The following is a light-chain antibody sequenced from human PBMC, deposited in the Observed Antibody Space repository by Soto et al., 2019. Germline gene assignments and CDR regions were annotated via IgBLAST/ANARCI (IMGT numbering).Light chain of an antibody. Sequence: DIQRTQSPSTLSASVGDRVTITCRASQSISSWLAWYQQKPGKAPNLLIYDASALESGVPSRFSGSGSGTEFTLTISSLQPDDFAAYYCQQYNSYSPWTFGQGTKVDI. CDR3: QQYNSYSPWT. CDR2: DAS. V-gene: IGKV1-5*01. CDR1: QSISSW. J-gene: IGKJ1*01.